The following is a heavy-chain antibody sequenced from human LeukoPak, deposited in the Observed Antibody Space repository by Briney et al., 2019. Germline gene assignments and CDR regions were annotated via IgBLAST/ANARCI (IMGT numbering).Heavy chain of an antibody. CDR3: AREPGIAVAGTGGHYYYYYMDV. Sequence: ASVKVSCKASGYTFTGYYMHWVRQAPGQGLEWMGWINPNSGGTNYAQKFQGRVTMTRDTSISTAYMELSRLRSDDTAVYYCAREPGIAVAGTGGHYYYYYMDVWGKGTTVTISS. CDR2: INPNSGGT. CDR1: GYTFTGYY. J-gene: IGHJ6*03. V-gene: IGHV1-2*02. D-gene: IGHD6-19*01.